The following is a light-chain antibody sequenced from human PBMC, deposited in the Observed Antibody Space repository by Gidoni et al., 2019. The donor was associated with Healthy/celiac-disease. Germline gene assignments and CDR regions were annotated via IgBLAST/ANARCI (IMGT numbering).Light chain of an antibody. CDR1: ALPKQY. Sequence: SYEPTQQPSVSVSPGQTARITCPGDALPKQYAYWYQQKPGQAPVLVIYKDSERPSGIPERFSGSSSGTTVTLTISGVQAEDEADYYCQSADSSGGVFGGGTKLTVL. CDR3: QSADSSGGV. J-gene: IGLJ3*02. CDR2: KDS. V-gene: IGLV3-25*03.